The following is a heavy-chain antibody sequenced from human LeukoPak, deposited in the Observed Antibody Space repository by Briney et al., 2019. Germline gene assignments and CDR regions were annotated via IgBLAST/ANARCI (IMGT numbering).Heavy chain of an antibody. V-gene: IGHV1-18*01. Sequence: ASVKVSCKASGYTFTSYGISWVRQAPGQGLEWMGWINTYNGNTDYAQKLRGRVTMTTDTSTSTAYMELRSLRSDDTAVYYCARDARYYYDSSGYYARGEADYWGQGTLVTVSS. CDR2: INTYNGNT. CDR1: GYTFTSYG. CDR3: ARDARYYYDSSGYYARGEADY. J-gene: IGHJ4*02. D-gene: IGHD3-22*01.